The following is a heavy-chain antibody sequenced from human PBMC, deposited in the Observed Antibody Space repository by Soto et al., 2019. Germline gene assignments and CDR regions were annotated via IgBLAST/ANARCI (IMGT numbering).Heavy chain of an antibody. CDR2: ISAYNGNR. D-gene: IGHD5-12*01. CDR3: ASDLGGFPDY. V-gene: IGHV1-18*01. Sequence: QVQLVQSGAEVKKPGASVKVSCKASGYSFTSYGISWVRQARGQGLEWMGWISAYNGNRKYAQKFQGRATLTTDTSTSTAYMELRSLRSDDTAVYYCASDLGGFPDYWGQGILVTVSS. J-gene: IGHJ4*02. CDR1: GYSFTSYG.